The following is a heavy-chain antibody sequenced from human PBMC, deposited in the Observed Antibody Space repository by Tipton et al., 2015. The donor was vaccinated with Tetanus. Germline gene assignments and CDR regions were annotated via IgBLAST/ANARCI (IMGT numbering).Heavy chain of an antibody. CDR1: GGSISDKKYY. CDR2: IYFEGST. V-gene: IGHV4-39*01. CDR3: ARHFYGYWFDP. D-gene: IGHD3-10*01. Sequence: GLVKPSETLPLTCTVSGGSISDKKYYWGWIRQPPGRGLEWIASIYFEGSTYYSPSLKSRVTIAVDRSQNVFSLNLTSVTAADTAVYYCARHFYGYWFDPWGQGALVTVSS. J-gene: IGHJ5*02.